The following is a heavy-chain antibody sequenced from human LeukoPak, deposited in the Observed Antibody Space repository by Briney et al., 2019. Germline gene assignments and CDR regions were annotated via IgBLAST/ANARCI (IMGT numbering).Heavy chain of an antibody. D-gene: IGHD3-3*01. Sequence: GRSLRLSCAASGFTFDDYAMHWIRQSPGKGLEWVSSMSDIGPNTYYADSVKGRFTISRDTSKNTLFLQMNSLRAEDTALYFCARRLSLRFDAFAVWGPGTVVTVSS. CDR2: MSDIGPNT. V-gene: IGHV3-23*01. J-gene: IGHJ3*01. CDR1: GFTFDDYA. CDR3: ARRLSLRFDAFAV.